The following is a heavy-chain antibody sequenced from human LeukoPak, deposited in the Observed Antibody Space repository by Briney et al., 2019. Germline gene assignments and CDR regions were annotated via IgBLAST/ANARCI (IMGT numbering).Heavy chain of an antibody. CDR3: ARSHRFCADGVCSDY. CDR2: LNPRDGGT. Sequence: ASVTVSCKASGYTFTGYYMHWVRQAPGQGLEWVGILNPRDGGTYFAPNFQGRVTLTSDTSTSTVYMELTSLRSEDTALYYCARSHRFCADGVCSDYWGQGTLVTVSS. J-gene: IGHJ4*02. D-gene: IGHD2-8*02. CDR1: GYTFTGYY. V-gene: IGHV1-46*01.